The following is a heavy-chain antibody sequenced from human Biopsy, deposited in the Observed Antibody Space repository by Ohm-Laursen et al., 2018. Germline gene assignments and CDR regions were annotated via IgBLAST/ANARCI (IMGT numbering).Heavy chain of an antibody. J-gene: IGHJ5*01. CDR3: ARAGRYCSGGGCYSWFDS. CDR1: SFSFSDNY. V-gene: IGHV3-72*01. Sequence: GSLRLSCAASSFSFSDNYMDWGRQAPGTVLEWVGRIRDKANSYTTDYAAPVKGRFTISRDDSKNSLYLQMNSLKTEDTALYYCARAGRYCSGGGCYSWFDSWGQRTLVTVSS. CDR2: IRDKANSYTT. D-gene: IGHD2-15*01.